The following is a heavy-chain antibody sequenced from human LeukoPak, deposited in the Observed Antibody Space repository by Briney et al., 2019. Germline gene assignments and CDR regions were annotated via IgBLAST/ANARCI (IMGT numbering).Heavy chain of an antibody. J-gene: IGHJ4*02. V-gene: IGHV3-66*01. Sequence: GGSLRLSCAASGFTVSSNYMSWVRQAPGKGLEWVSVIYSGGSTSYADSVKGRFTISRDGSKNTVSLQMNNLRAEDTAVYYCAREGGRGSADYWGQGTLVTVSS. CDR2: IYSGGST. D-gene: IGHD6-25*01. CDR3: AREGGRGSADY. CDR1: GFTVSSNY.